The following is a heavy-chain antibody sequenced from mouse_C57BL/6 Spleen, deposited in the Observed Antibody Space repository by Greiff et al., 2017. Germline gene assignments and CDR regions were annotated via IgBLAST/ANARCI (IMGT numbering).Heavy chain of an antibody. J-gene: IGHJ3*01. CDR3: TAYDYDEAWFAY. CDR2: IYPGNSDT. CDR1: GYTFTSYW. D-gene: IGHD2-4*01. Sequence: VQLQQSGTVLARPGASVKMSCKTSGYTFTSYWMHWVKQRPGQGLEWIGAIYPGNSDTSYNQKFKGKAKLTAVTSASTAYMELSSLTNEDSAVYYCTAYDYDEAWFAYWGQGTLVTVSA. V-gene: IGHV1-5*01.